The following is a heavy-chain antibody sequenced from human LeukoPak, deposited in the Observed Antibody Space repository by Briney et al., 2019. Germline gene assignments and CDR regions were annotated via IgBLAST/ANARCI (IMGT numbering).Heavy chain of an antibody. J-gene: IGHJ4*02. CDR1: GYTFTSYY. V-gene: IGHV1-46*01. D-gene: IGHD1-14*01. CDR2: INTSGGST. Sequence: SSVKVSCKASGYTFTSYYMHLLRQAPGQGREWMGIINTSGGSTSYAQKVKGRVTMTRDTSQSTLYLELSSLRYEDTAVYYCARDFIRTRTKGWGQGTLVTVSS. CDR3: ARDFIRTRTKG.